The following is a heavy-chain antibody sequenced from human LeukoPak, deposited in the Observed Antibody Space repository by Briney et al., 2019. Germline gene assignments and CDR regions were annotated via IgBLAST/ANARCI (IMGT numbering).Heavy chain of an antibody. CDR1: GFTVSSNY. CDR3: ARQGATVTTYYYYYGMDV. D-gene: IGHD4-4*01. J-gene: IGHJ6*02. Sequence: GGSLRLSCAASGFTVSSNYMSWVRQAPGKGLEWVSVIYSGGSTYYADSVKGRFTISRDNSKNTLYLQMNSLRAEDTAVYYCARQGATVTTYYYYYGMDVWGQGTTVTVSS. CDR2: IYSGGST. V-gene: IGHV3-66*04.